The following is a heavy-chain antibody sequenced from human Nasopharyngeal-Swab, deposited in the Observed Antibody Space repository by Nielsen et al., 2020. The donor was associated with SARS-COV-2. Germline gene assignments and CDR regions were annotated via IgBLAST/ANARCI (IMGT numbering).Heavy chain of an antibody. V-gene: IGHV7-4-1*02. CDR3: ARGSEVGDIVLMVYAMAPGGYYYYGMDV. CDR2: INTNTGNP. D-gene: IGHD2-8*01. CDR1: GGTFSSYA. J-gene: IGHJ6*02. Sequence: ASVKVSCKASGGTFSSYAISWVRQAPGQGLEWMGWINTNTGNPTYAQGFTGRFVFSLDTSVSTAYLQISSLKAEDTAVYYCARGSEVGDIVLMVYAMAPGGYYYYGMDVWGQGTTVTVSS.